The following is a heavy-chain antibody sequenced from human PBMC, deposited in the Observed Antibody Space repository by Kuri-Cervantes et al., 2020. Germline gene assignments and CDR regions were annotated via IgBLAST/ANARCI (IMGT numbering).Heavy chain of an antibody. CDR3: ARDFTGSDVLSDY. Sequence: SQTLSLTCAVSGGSISSGGYSWSWIRQPPGKGLEWIGEINHSGSTNYNPSLKSRVTISVDTSKNQFSLKLSSVTAADTAVYYCARDFTGSDVLSDYWGQGTLVTVSS. V-gene: IGHV4-30-2*01. D-gene: IGHD3-9*01. CDR2: INHSGST. CDR1: GGSISSGGYS. J-gene: IGHJ4*02.